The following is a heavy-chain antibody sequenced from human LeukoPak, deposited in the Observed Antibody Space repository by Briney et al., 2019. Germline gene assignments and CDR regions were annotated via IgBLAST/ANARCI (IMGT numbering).Heavy chain of an antibody. J-gene: IGHJ4*02. Sequence: PGGSLRLSCAASGFTFSSYWMLWVRQAPGRGLEWVANIKQDGSDKYYADSVKGRFTISRDNAKNSLYLQMNSLRAEDTAVYYCARLEWLRMRAFDYWGQGTLVTVSS. D-gene: IGHD5-12*01. CDR2: IKQDGSDK. CDR3: ARLEWLRMRAFDY. V-gene: IGHV3-7*04. CDR1: GFTFSSYW.